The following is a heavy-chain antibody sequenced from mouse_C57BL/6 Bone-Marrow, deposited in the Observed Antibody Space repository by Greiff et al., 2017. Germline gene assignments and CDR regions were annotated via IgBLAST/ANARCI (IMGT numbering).Heavy chain of an antibody. CDR1: GYTFTSYW. D-gene: IGHD2-12*01. CDR2: IYPGNSDT. V-gene: IGHV1-5*01. CDR3: TRSSYLFYAMDY. J-gene: IGHJ4*01. Sequence: VQLQQSGTVLARPGASVQMSCKTSGYTFTSYWMHWLKQRPGQGLEWKGAIYPGNSDTSYNQKFKGKAKLTAVTSASTAYMELSSLTNEDSAVYYCTRSSYLFYAMDYWGQGTSVTVSS.